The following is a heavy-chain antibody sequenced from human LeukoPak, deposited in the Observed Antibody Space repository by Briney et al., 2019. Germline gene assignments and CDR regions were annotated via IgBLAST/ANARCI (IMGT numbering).Heavy chain of an antibody. CDR1: GFTFSRYN. CDR3: ARDAQWLVPEGYYYYMDV. V-gene: IGHV3-21*01. D-gene: IGHD6-19*01. CDR2: ISSRSSYI. J-gene: IGHJ6*03. Sequence: GGSLRLSCAGSGFTFSRYNMNWFRQAPGKGLERVSSISSRSSYIFYADSVKGRFTISGDNAKNSLYLQMNSLGAEDTAVYYCARDAQWLVPEGYYYYMDVWGKGTTVTVSS.